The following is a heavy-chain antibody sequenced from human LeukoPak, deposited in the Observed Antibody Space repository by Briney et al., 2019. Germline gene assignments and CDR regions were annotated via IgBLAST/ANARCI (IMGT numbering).Heavy chain of an antibody. V-gene: IGHV5-51*01. CDR1: GYSFTSYW. CDR2: SYHGDSDT. D-gene: IGHD3-22*01. Sequence: GESLKISCKGSGYSFTSYWIGWLRQMPGKGLEWMVVSYHGDSDTRYSPSFQGQVTISADKSISTASLQWSSLTASDTAMYYCASAAYYDSSGSTRSTFFYIWGQGKMDSVSS. CDR3: ASAAYYDSSGSTRSTFFYI. J-gene: IGHJ3*02.